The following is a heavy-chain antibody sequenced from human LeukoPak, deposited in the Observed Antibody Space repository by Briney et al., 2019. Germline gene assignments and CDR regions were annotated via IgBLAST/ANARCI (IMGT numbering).Heavy chain of an antibody. CDR2: TSGSGGSR. V-gene: IGHV3-23*01. J-gene: IGHJ4*02. CDR3: ARHPRDTALFTIDY. CDR1: DLTFSNYA. Sequence: GGSLRLSCAAFDLTFSNYAMSGVRQSPGKGREWVTGTSGSGGSRYYPDSVMGRFTISRDNSKNTLALDMNILISEDTAVYYCARHPRDTALFTIDYWGQGTLVTVSS. D-gene: IGHD5-18*01.